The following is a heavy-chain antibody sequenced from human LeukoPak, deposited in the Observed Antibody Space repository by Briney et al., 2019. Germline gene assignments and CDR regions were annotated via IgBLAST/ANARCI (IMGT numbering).Heavy chain of an antibody. J-gene: IGHJ6*03. CDR3: ARDGEMATIAYYYYYVDV. D-gene: IGHD5-24*01. V-gene: IGHV3-20*04. CDR2: INWNGGST. CDR1: GFTFDDYG. Sequence: GGSLRLSCAASGFTFDDYGMSWVRQAPGKGLEWVSGINWNGGSTGYADSVKGRFTISRDNAKNSLYLQMNSLRAEDTALYYCARDGEMATIAYYYYYVDVWGKGTTVTVSS.